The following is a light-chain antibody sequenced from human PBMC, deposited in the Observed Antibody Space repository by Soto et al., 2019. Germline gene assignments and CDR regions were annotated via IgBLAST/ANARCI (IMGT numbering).Light chain of an antibody. CDR1: SSDVGSYNY. Sequence: QSALTQPASVSGSPGQSITISCTGTSSDVGSYNYVSWFQQHPGKAPKLMISDVSNRPSGVSNRFSGSKSGNTASLTISGLQAEDEADYYCLSYTTSSTAYVFGTGTKVTVL. CDR2: DVS. CDR3: LSYTTSSTAYV. J-gene: IGLJ1*01. V-gene: IGLV2-14*01.